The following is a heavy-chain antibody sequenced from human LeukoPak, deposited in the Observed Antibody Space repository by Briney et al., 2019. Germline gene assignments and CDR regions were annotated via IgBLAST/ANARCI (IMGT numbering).Heavy chain of an antibody. CDR1: GYTLTELS. CDR2: FDPEDGET. V-gene: IGHV1-24*01. CDR3: ATGTIDSNNWFDS. D-gene: IGHD3-9*01. J-gene: IGHJ5*01. Sequence: ASVKVSCKVSGYTLTELSVHWVRQAPGKGLEWMGGFDPEDGETIYAQKFQGRVTMTEGTSTDTAYMELSSLGSEDTAVYYCATGTIDSNNWFDSWGQGTLVTVSS.